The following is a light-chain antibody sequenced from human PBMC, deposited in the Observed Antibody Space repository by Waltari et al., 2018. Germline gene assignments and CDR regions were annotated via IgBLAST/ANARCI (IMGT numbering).Light chain of an antibody. V-gene: IGKV3-11*01. CDR2: DSS. J-gene: IGKJ2*01. Sequence: EIVLTQSPATLSLSPGERATLSCRASQSLNNYVAWYHQKPGQAPRLLIFDSSNRPPGVPARFSGSGSGTDFTLTISSLEPEDFAVYYCQQRSNWPSYAFGPGTKLEIK. CDR3: QQRSNWPSYA. CDR1: QSLNNY.